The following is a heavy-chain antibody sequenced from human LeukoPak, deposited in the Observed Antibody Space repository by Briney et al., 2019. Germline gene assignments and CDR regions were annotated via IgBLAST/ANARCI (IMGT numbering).Heavy chain of an antibody. CDR3: ARHALYGSGKNWFDP. D-gene: IGHD3-10*01. CDR2: MYYYGST. CDR1: GGSTSSSNCY. Sequence: PSETLSLTCTVSGGSTSSSNCYWGWIRQSPGKGLEWIGSMYYYGSTYYNPSLKSRVAISVDTSTNQFSLKLSSVTAADTAVYYCARHALYGSGKNWFDPWGQGTLVTVSS. V-gene: IGHV4-39*01. J-gene: IGHJ5*02.